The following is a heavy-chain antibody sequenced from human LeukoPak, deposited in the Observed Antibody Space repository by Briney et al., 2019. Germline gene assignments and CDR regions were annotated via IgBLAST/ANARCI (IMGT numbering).Heavy chain of an antibody. J-gene: IGHJ6*02. Sequence: ASVKVSCMASGYTFTSYAMNWVRQAPGQGLEWMGWINTNTGNPTYAQGFTGRFVFSLDTSVSTAYLQISSLKAEDTAVYYCARAGVGATLYYYGMDVWGQGTTVTVSS. D-gene: IGHD1-26*01. CDR3: ARAGVGATLYYYGMDV. V-gene: IGHV7-4-1*02. CDR1: GYTFTSYA. CDR2: INTNTGNP.